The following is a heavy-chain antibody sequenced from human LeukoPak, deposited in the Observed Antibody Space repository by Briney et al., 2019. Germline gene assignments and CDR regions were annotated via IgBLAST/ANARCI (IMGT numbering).Heavy chain of an antibody. Sequence: GRSLRLSCAASGFTFSSYAMHWVRQAPGKGLEWVAVISYDGSNKYYADSVKGRFTISRDNSKNTLYLQMNSLRAEDTAVYYCARRYYDFWSGYLRNWFDPWGQGTLVTVSS. CDR2: ISYDGSNK. J-gene: IGHJ5*02. CDR3: ARRYYDFWSGYLRNWFDP. CDR1: GFTFSSYA. V-gene: IGHV3-30*04. D-gene: IGHD3-3*01.